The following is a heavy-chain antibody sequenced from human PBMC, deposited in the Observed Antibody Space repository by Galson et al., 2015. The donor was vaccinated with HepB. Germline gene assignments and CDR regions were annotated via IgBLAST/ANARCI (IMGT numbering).Heavy chain of an antibody. CDR1: GGSISVSSYS. Sequence: SETLSLTCTVSGGSISVSSYSWGWIRQPPGKGLEWSGTIYYSGSTYYNPSLKSRVTISVDTSKNQFSLKMTSVTAADTAVYFCARVARNFGGSHYGYMDVWGKGTTVTVSS. CDR2: IYYSGST. J-gene: IGHJ6*03. CDR3: ARVARNFGGSHYGYMDV. D-gene: IGHD3-10*01. V-gene: IGHV4-39*01.